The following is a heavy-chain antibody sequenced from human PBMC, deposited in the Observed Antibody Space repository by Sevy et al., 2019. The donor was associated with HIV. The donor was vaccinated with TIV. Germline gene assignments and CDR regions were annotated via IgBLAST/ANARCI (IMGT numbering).Heavy chain of an antibody. V-gene: IGHV1-18*01. Sequence: ASVKVSCKASGYTFTSYGISWVRQAPGQGLEWMGWISAYNGNTNYAQKLQGRVTMTTDTSTSTANMELRSLRSDDTAVYYCARDRYCSGGSCPLNTFDIWGQGTMVTVSS. CDR2: ISAYNGNT. CDR1: GYTFTSYG. J-gene: IGHJ3*02. D-gene: IGHD2-15*01. CDR3: ARDRYCSGGSCPLNTFDI.